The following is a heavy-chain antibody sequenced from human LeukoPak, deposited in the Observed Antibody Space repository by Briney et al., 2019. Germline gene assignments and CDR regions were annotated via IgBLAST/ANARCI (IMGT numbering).Heavy chain of an antibody. CDR1: GGSISSYY. D-gene: IGHD2-2*01. J-gene: IGHJ3*02. CDR3: ASHYCSSTSCPRLDAFDI. Sequence: SETVSLTCTVSGGSISSYYWSWLRQPPGKGLEWIGYIYYSGSTNYNPSLKSRVTISVDTSKNQFSLKLSSVTAADTAVYYCASHYCSSTSCPRLDAFDIWGQGTMVTVSS. CDR2: IYYSGST. V-gene: IGHV4-59*01.